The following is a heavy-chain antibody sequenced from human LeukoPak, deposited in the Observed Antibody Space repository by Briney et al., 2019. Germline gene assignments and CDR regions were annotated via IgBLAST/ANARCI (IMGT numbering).Heavy chain of an antibody. CDR3: ATGRYFDWLAFDI. Sequence: ASVKVSCKASGYTFTSYDINWVRQATGQGLEWMGWMNPNSGNTGYAQRFQGRVTMTRNTSISTAYMELSSLRSEDTAVYYCATGRYFDWLAFDIWGQGTMVTVSS. CDR2: MNPNSGNT. J-gene: IGHJ3*02. V-gene: IGHV1-8*01. D-gene: IGHD3-9*01. CDR1: GYTFTSYD.